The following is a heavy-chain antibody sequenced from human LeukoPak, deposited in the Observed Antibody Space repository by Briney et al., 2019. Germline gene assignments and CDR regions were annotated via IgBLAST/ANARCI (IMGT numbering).Heavy chain of an antibody. D-gene: IGHD5-12*01. J-gene: IGHJ4*02. CDR2: MYYIGST. V-gene: IGHV4-39*01. Sequence: SETLSLTCTVSGGSVSSSSPYWGWIRQPPGKGLEWIGSMYYIGSTYYNPSLKSRVTISVDTSKNQFSLKMSSVTAADTAVYYCARHEHSGYDLSHWGQGTLVTVSS. CDR1: GGSVSSSSPY. CDR3: ARHEHSGYDLSH.